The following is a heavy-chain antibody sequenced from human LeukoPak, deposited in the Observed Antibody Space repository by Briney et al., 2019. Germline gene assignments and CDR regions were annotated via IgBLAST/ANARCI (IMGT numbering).Heavy chain of an antibody. Sequence: PSETLSLTCAVYGGSFSGYYWSWIRQPPGKGLEWIGEINHSGSTNYNPSLKSRVTISVDTSKNQFSLKLSSVTAADTAVYYCARGGQMYYYDSSGYSNWGQGTLVTVSS. CDR3: ARGGQMYYYDSSGYSN. J-gene: IGHJ4*02. V-gene: IGHV4-34*01. CDR2: INHSGST. CDR1: GGSFSGYY. D-gene: IGHD3-22*01.